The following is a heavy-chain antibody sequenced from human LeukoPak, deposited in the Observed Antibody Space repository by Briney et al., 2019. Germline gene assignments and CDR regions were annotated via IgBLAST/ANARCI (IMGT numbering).Heavy chain of an antibody. CDR2: INPNSGGT. CDR3: ASEEDTAMGNTETFDY. Sequence: ASVKLSCKASGYTFTGYYMHWVRQAPGQGLEWMGRINPNSGGTNYAQKFQGRVTMTRDTSISTAYMELSRLRSDDTAVYYCASEEDTAMGNTETFDYWGQGTLVTVSS. D-gene: IGHD5-18*01. J-gene: IGHJ4*02. CDR1: GYTFTGYY. V-gene: IGHV1-2*06.